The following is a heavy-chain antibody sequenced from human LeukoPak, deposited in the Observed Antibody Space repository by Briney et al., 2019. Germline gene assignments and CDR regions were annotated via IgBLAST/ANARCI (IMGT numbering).Heavy chain of an antibody. CDR2: INPNSGGT. CDR3: ATDTSGWSDDSFDF. J-gene: IGHJ3*01. Sequence: ASVKVSCKAAGYMFTDYYIHWVRQAPGQGLEWMGWINPNSGGTNYPQKFQGRVTMTRDTSINTASMELSSLTSDDTAVYYCATDTSGWSDDSFDFWGQGTMVTVSS. V-gene: IGHV1-2*02. D-gene: IGHD6-19*01. CDR1: GYMFTDYY.